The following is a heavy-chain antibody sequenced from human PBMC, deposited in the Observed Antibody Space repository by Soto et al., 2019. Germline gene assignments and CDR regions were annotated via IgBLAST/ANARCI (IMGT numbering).Heavy chain of an antibody. V-gene: IGHV3-7*01. D-gene: IGHD3-10*01. CDR3: ARDGYGSGSYAAFDY. Sequence: PGGSLRLSCAASGFTFSSYWMSWVRQAPGKGLEWVANIKQDGSEKYYVDSVKGRFTISRDNAKNSLYLQMNSLRAEDTAVYYCARDGYGSGSYAAFDYWGQGTLVTVSS. CDR1: GFTFSSYW. J-gene: IGHJ4*02. CDR2: IKQDGSEK.